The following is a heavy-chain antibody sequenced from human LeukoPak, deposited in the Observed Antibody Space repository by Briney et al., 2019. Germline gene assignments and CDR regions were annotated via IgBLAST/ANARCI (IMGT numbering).Heavy chain of an antibody. CDR3: ARAWGYYDRGGFDP. Sequence: SETLSLTCAVSGGSISSSNWWSWVRLPPGKGLEWIGEIYHSGRTNYNPSLKSRVTISVDKSKNQFSLKLSSVTAADTAVYYCARAWGYYDRGGFDPWGQGTLVTVSS. J-gene: IGHJ5*02. CDR2: IYHSGRT. CDR1: GGSISSSNW. D-gene: IGHD3-22*01. V-gene: IGHV4-4*02.